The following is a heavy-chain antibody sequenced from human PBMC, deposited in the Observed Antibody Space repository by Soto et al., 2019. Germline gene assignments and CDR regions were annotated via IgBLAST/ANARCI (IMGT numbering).Heavy chain of an antibody. CDR3: ARVMRVITKGAFDI. CDR2: INPSGGST. Sequence: QVQLVQSGAEVKKPGASVKVSCKASGYTFTSYYMHCVRQAPGQGLEWMGIINPSGGSTSYAQKFRGRVTMIRDTATSTVYMELSSLRSEDTVVYYCARVMRVITKGAFDIWGQGTMVTVSS. CDR1: GYTFTSYY. D-gene: IGHD3-22*01. V-gene: IGHV1-46*01. J-gene: IGHJ3*02.